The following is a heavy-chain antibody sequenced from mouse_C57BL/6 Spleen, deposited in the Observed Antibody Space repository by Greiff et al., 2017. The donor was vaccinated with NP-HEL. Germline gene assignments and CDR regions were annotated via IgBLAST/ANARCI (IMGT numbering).Heavy chain of an antibody. Sequence: EVQVVESGGGLVKPGGSLKLSCAASGFTFSDYGMHWVRQAPEKGLEWVAYINSGSSTIYYADTVKGRFTISRDNAKNTLFLQMTSLRSEDTAMYYCARSYYGSSPYFDYWGQGTTLTVSS. V-gene: IGHV5-17*01. CDR1: GFTFSDYG. CDR3: ARSYYGSSPYFDY. D-gene: IGHD1-1*01. J-gene: IGHJ2*01. CDR2: INSGSSTI.